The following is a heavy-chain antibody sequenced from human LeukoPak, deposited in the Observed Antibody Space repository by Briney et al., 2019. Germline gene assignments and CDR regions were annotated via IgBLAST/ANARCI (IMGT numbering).Heavy chain of an antibody. V-gene: IGHV3-53*01. CDR2: IYSGGST. Sequence: PGGSLRLSCATSGFTVSSNYMSWVRQAPGKGLEWVSVIYSGGSTYYADSVKGRFTISRDNSKNTLYLQMNSLRAEDTAVYYCARDAFGGEGYFDYWGQGTLVTVSS. CDR3: ARDAFGGEGYFDY. J-gene: IGHJ4*02. D-gene: IGHD3-10*01. CDR1: GFTVSSNY.